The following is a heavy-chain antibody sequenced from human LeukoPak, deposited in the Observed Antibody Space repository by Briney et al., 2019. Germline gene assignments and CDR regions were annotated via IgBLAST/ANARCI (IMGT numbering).Heavy chain of an antibody. Sequence: SQTLSLTCAVSDGSISSGGYSWSWIRQPPGKGLEWIGYIYHSGSTYYNPSLESRVTISVDRSKNQFSLKLSSVTAADTAVYYCARGCSSTSCYLYFDYWGQGTLVTVSS. CDR3: ARGCSSTSCYLYFDY. J-gene: IGHJ4*02. V-gene: IGHV4-30-2*01. CDR1: DGSISSGGYS. CDR2: IYHSGST. D-gene: IGHD2-2*01.